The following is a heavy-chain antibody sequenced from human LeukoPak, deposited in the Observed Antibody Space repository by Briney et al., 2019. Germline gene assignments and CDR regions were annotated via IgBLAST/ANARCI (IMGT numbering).Heavy chain of an antibody. CDR3: AHRPIAAAGTRWFDP. J-gene: IGHJ5*02. CDR2: IYWDDDK. CDR1: GFSLSTSGVG. D-gene: IGHD6-13*01. Sequence: SGPTLVKPTQTLTLTCTFSGFSLSTSGVGVGWIRQPPGKALEWIALIYWDDDKRYSPSLKSRLTITKDTSKNQVVLTMTNMDPVDTATYYCAHRPIAAAGTRWFDPWGQGTLVTVSS. V-gene: IGHV2-5*02.